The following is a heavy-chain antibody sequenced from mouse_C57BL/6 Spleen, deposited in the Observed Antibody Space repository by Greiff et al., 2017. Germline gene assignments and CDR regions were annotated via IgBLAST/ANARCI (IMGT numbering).Heavy chain of an antibody. Sequence: EVKLMESGRGLVQPGGSLSLSCAASGFTFTAYYMSWVRQPPGKALEWLGFIRHEANGYTTEYSSSVKGRFTNSSDNSQPIFYLQMNAMRAEDSATEYCARYICDYGYGDLDVWGTGTSVTVSS. CDR2: IRHEANGYTT. D-gene: IGHD2-4*01. J-gene: IGHJ1*03. CDR3: ARYICDYGYGDLDV. CDR1: GFTFTAYY. V-gene: IGHV7-3*01.